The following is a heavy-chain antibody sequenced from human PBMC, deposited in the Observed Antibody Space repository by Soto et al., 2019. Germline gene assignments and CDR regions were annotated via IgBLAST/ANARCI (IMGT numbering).Heavy chain of an antibody. CDR3: ARYGYSSGWYLGTGMDV. Sequence: QVQLVQSGAEVKKPXASLKXSCQXSGYTFXEXGXTWVRQXXGQXLAXXGWISTYNGNTNYAQNLQGRVTMTTDTSTNTAYMELRSLRSDDTAVYYCARYGYSSGWYLGTGMDVWGQGTPVTVSS. V-gene: IGHV1-18*04. CDR2: ISTYNGNT. D-gene: IGHD6-19*01. CDR1: GYTFXEXG. J-gene: IGHJ6*02.